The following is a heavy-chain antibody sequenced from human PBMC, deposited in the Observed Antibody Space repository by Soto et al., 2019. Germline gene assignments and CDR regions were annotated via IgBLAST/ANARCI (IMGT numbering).Heavy chain of an antibody. CDR1: GGSISGFY. V-gene: IGHV4-59*01. D-gene: IGHD3-16*01. CDR2: ISSSGIT. CDR3: ARGPTAGTYYFDS. Sequence: SETLSLTCTVSGGSISGFYWSWIRQPPWEALEWIGYISSSGITDYNPSLKGRLTISGDTSKNQFSLILRSVTAADTAVYYCARGPTAGTYYFDSWAQGTLVTVSS. J-gene: IGHJ4*02.